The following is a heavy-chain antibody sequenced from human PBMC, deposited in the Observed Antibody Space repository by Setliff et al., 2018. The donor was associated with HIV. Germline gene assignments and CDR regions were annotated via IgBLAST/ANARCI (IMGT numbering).Heavy chain of an antibody. Sequence: ASVKVSCKTSGGTFNTYPIAWVRQAPGQGLEWLGWISPYNGHTNFAQKFQGRVTMTTDTATGTAYMEVRSLRSYDTAVYYCARTDYGGNSGGNYFDYWGQGSLVTVSS. CDR1: GGTFNTYP. V-gene: IGHV1-18*01. J-gene: IGHJ4*01. CDR2: ISPYNGHT. CDR3: ARTDYGGNSGGNYFDY. D-gene: IGHD4-17*01.